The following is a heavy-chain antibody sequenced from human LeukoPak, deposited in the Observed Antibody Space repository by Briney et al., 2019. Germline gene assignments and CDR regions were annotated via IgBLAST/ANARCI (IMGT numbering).Heavy chain of an antibody. CDR3: ARSPHGDYFDY. V-gene: IGHV3-66*01. Sequence: GGSLRLSCAASGFTFSSMYMSWVRQAPGKALEWVSLIYVGGSTYSADSVNGRFTISRDNSKDTLYLRMNNLRVEDTAVYYCARSPHGDYFDYWGQGTLVTVSS. CDR2: IYVGGST. CDR1: GFTFSSMY. D-gene: IGHD4-17*01. J-gene: IGHJ4*02.